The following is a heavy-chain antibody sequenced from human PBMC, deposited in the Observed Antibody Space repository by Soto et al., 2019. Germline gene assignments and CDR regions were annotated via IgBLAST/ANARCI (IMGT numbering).Heavy chain of an antibody. D-gene: IGHD6-19*01. J-gene: IGHJ4*02. CDR2: IDHSGST. CDR3: ARLRSGGSGWSDDIDT. Sequence: SETLSLTCAVYGGSLIGYSWHWVRQPPGKGLEWIGEIDHSGSTKYNPSLKNRVTFSVDTSKNQFSLNLSSVTAADTALYYCARLRSGGSGWSDDIDTWGQGNLVTISS. CDR1: GGSLIGYS. V-gene: IGHV4-34*01.